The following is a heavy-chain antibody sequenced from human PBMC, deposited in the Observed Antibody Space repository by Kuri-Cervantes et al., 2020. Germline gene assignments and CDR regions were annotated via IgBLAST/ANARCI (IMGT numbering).Heavy chain of an antibody. CDR1: GGSFSGYY. Sequence: SETLSLTCAVYGGSFSGYYWSWIRQPPGKGLEWIGEIDRRGSTNYNPSLKSRVTASVDTSKNQFSLRLSSVTAADTAVYYCARGLPTSYWGQGTLVTVSS. V-gene: IGHV4-34*01. J-gene: IGHJ1*01. CDR3: ARGLPTSY. CDR2: IDRRGST.